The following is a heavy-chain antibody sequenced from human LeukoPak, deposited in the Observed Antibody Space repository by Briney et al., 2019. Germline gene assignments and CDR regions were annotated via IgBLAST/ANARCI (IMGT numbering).Heavy chain of an antibody. D-gene: IGHD1-26*01. Sequence: PSETLSLTCAVYGGSFSGYYWSWIRQPPGKGLEWIGSIYYSGSTYYNPSLKSRVTISVDTSKNQFSLKLSSVTAADTAVYYCARWEDDGYYFDYWGQGTLVTVSS. J-gene: IGHJ4*02. CDR3: ARWEDDGYYFDY. V-gene: IGHV4-34*01. CDR1: GGSFSGYY. CDR2: IYYSGST.